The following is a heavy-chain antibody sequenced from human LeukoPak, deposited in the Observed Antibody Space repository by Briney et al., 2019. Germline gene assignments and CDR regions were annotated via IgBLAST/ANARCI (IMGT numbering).Heavy chain of an antibody. D-gene: IGHD4-17*01. Sequence: GGSLRLSCAASGFTFSSYAMHWVRQAPGKGLEWVAVISYDGSNKYYADSVKGRFTISRDNSKNTLYLQMNSLRAEDTAVYYCARDVGAWGTVTTNYWGQGALVTVSS. CDR3: ARDVGAWGTVTTNY. V-gene: IGHV3-30-3*01. CDR1: GFTFSSYA. CDR2: ISYDGSNK. J-gene: IGHJ4*02.